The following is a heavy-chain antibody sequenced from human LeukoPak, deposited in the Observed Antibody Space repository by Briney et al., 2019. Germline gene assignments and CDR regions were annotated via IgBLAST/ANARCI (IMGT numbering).Heavy chain of an antibody. CDR3: ARGLAPHDGNAFDI. D-gene: IGHD1-1*01. Sequence: PSETLSLTCTVSGGSISSYYWSWIRQPPGKGLEWIGEINHSGSTNYNPSLKSRVTISVDTSKNQFSLKLSSVTAADTAVYYCARGLAPHDGNAFDIWGQGTMVTVSS. CDR1: GGSISSYY. V-gene: IGHV4-34*01. CDR2: INHSGST. J-gene: IGHJ3*02.